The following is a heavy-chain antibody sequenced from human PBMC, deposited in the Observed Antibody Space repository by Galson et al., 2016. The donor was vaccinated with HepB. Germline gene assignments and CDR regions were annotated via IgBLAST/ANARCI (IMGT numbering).Heavy chain of an antibody. J-gene: IGHJ4*02. CDR2: ISSRSSYI. D-gene: IGHD5-12*01. Sequence: SLRLSCAASGFTFSDYGMSWVRQAPGKGLECVSSISSRSSYIYYADSVKGRFTSSRDNAKNSLYLQMNSLIPEDTAVYHCARGNIVATIGIYFDYWGQGILVTVSS. CDR3: ARGNIVATIGIYFDY. CDR1: GFTFSDYG. V-gene: IGHV3-21*01.